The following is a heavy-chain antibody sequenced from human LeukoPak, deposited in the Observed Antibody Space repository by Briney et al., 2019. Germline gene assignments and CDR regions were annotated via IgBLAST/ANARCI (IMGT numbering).Heavy chain of an antibody. D-gene: IGHD1-26*01. CDR1: GYTFNTYG. CDR3: ARGGLSGIYGIDY. V-gene: IGHV1-18*01. CDR2: ISPYNGDT. J-gene: IGHJ4*02. Sequence: ASVKVSCEASGYTFNTYGVTWVRQVPGQGFEWMGWISPYNGDTNYAQKFQGRVTMTTDTLTSTVFMELRSLRSDDTAVYFCARGGLSGIYGIDYWGQGTLVTVSS.